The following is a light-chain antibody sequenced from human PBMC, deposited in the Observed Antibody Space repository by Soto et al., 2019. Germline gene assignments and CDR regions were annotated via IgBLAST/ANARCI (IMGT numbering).Light chain of an antibody. V-gene: IGKV3-15*01. CDR1: QSVSSIY. CDR2: GAS. Sequence: EIVLTQSPGTLSSSPGERATLFCRASQSVSSIYLAWYQQKPGQAPRLLIYGASSRATGIPARFSGSGSGTEFTLTISSLQSEDFAVYYCQQYTNWPPWTFGQGTKVEIK. J-gene: IGKJ1*01. CDR3: QQYTNWPPWT.